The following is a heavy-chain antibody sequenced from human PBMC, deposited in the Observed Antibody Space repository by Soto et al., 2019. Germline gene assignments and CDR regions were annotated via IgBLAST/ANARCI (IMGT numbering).Heavy chain of an antibody. V-gene: IGHV4-39*01. CDR2: IYYSGST. J-gene: IGHJ5*02. Sequence: QLQLQESGPGLVKPSETLSLTCSVSGGSINSSSYFWGWVRQPPGKGLEWIGSIYYSGSTYYNPSHRRRVTMSVDTSKNQFSLKLSSVTAADTAVFYCARHYSSGSRNWFDPWGQGTLVTVSS. CDR3: ARHYSSGSRNWFDP. CDR1: GGSINSSSYF. D-gene: IGHD6-19*01.